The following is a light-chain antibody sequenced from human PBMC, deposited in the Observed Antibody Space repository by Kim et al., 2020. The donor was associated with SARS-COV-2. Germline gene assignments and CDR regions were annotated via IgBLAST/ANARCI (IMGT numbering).Light chain of an antibody. J-gene: IGKJ3*01. CDR2: AAS. Sequence: DIQLTQSPSSLSASVGDRVTITCRASQSISSYLNWYQQKPGKAPKLLIYAASSLQSGVPSRFSGSGSGTDFTLTISSLQPEDFATYYSHQWYSTRLTFQPGTKVDI. CDR1: QSISSY. V-gene: IGKV1-39*01. CDR3: HQWYSTRLT.